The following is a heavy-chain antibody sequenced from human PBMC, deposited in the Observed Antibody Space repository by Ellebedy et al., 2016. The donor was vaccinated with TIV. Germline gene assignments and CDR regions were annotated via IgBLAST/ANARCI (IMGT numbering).Heavy chain of an antibody. J-gene: IGHJ4*02. CDR1: GFTFSSYA. CDR3: AGGSGSAEVFDY. V-gene: IGHV3-23*01. D-gene: IGHD3-10*01. Sequence: GESLKISXAASGFTFSSYAMSWVRQAPGKGLEWVSAISGSGGSTYYADSVKGRFTISRDNSKNTLYLQMNSLRAEDTAVYYCAGGSGSAEVFDYWGQGTLVTVSS. CDR2: ISGSGGST.